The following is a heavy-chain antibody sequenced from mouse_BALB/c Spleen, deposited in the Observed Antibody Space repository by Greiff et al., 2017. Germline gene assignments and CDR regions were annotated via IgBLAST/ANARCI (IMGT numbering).Heavy chain of an antibody. Sequence: EVKLVESGGGLVKPGGSLKLSCAASGFTFSSYAMSWVRQTPEKRLEWVASISSGGSTYYPDSVKGRFTISRDNARNILYLQMSSLRSEDTAMYYCARGNYGNWFAYWGQGTLVTVSA. CDR2: ISSGGST. CDR3: ARGNYGNWFAY. CDR1: GFTFSSYA. V-gene: IGHV5-6-5*01. D-gene: IGHD2-1*01. J-gene: IGHJ3*01.